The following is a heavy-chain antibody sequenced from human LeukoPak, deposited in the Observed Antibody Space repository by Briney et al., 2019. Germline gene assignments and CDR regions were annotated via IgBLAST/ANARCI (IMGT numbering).Heavy chain of an antibody. V-gene: IGHV4-34*01. J-gene: IGHJ4*02. Sequence: TSETLSLTCAVYGGSFSGYYWSWIRQPPGKGLEWIGSIYYSGSTYYNPSLKSRVTISVDTSKNQFSLKLSSVTAADTAVYYCARHDPYSSGWFYFDYWGQGTLVTVSS. CDR2: IYYSGST. CDR3: ARHDPYSSGWFYFDY. D-gene: IGHD6-19*01. CDR1: GGSFSGYY.